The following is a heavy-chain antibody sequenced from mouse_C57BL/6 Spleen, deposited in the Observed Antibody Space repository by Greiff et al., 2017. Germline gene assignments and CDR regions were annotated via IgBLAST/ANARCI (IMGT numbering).Heavy chain of an antibody. CDR1: GYTFTDYN. J-gene: IGHJ1*03. Sequence: EVKLMESGPELVKPGASVKIPCKASGYTFTDYNMDWVKQSHGKSLEWIGDINPNNGGTIYNQKFKGKATLTVDKSSSTAYMELRSLTSEDTAVYYCAREGNLLRHFDVWGTGTTVTVSS. CDR3: AREGNLLRHFDV. V-gene: IGHV1-18*01. CDR2: INPNNGGT. D-gene: IGHD1-1*01.